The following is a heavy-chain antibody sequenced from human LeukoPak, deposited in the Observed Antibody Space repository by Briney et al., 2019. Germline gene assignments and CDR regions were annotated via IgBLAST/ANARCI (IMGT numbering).Heavy chain of an antibody. CDR2: ISGSGGST. D-gene: IGHD3-3*01. V-gene: IGHV3-23*01. Sequence: PGGSLRLSCAASGFTFSSYAMSWVRQAPGKGLEWVSAISGSGGSTYYADSVKGRFTISRDNAKNSLYLQMNSLRAEDMALYYCAKDGGDYFDYWGQGTLVTVSS. CDR3: AKDGGDYFDY. CDR1: GFTFSSYA. J-gene: IGHJ4*02.